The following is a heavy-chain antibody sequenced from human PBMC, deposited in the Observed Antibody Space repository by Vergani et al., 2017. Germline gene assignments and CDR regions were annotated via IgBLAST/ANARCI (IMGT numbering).Heavy chain of an antibody. CDR2: ISAYNGNT. Sequence: QVQLVQSGAEVKKPGASVKVSCKASGYTFTGYYMHWVRQAPGQGLEWMGWISAYNGNTNYAQKLQGRVTMTTDTSTSTAYMELRSLRSDDTAVYYCAKLSSGWYNWFDPWGQGTLVTVSS. CDR1: GYTFTGYY. D-gene: IGHD6-19*01. CDR3: AKLSSGWYNWFDP. J-gene: IGHJ5*02. V-gene: IGHV1-18*04.